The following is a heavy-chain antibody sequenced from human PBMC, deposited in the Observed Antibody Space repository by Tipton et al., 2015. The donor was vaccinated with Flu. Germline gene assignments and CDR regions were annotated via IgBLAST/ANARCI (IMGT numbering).Heavy chain of an antibody. CDR1: GITFSSYA. J-gene: IGHJ4*02. D-gene: IGHD6-13*01. V-gene: IGHV3-23*01. CDR2: IVRSGTSR. Sequence: SLRLSCTASGITFSSYAMSWVRQAPGKGLEWVSTIVRSGTSRYYADSVKGRFTISRDNSKNTLYLQMNSLRAEDTAMYYCARAIGAAGSHWGQGTLVTVSS. CDR3: ARAIGAAGSH.